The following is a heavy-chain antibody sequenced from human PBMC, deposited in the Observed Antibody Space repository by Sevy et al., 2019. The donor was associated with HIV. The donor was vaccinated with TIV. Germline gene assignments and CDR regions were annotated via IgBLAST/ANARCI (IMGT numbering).Heavy chain of an antibody. J-gene: IGHJ6*02. CDR3: ARVATVDTAMVNFYYYYGMDV. CDR2: IWYDGSNK. Sequence: GGSLRLSCAASGFTFSSYGMHWVRQAPGNGLEWVAVIWYDGSNKYYADSVKGRFTISRDNSKNTLYLQMNSLRAEDTAVYYCARVATVDTAMVNFYYYYGMDVWGQGTTVTVSS. V-gene: IGHV3-33*01. D-gene: IGHD5-18*01. CDR1: GFTFSSYG.